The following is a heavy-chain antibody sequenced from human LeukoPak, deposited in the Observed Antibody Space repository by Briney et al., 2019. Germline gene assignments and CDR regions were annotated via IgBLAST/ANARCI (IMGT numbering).Heavy chain of an antibody. Sequence: PGGSLRLSCVASGFTFSYYGIHWVRQAPGKGQEWVAVIRYDGSNEYYAESVKGRFTISRDNSKNTLYLQMNSLRVEDTAAYYCAKIEGKYQLANIPDSWGQGTLVTVSS. CDR1: GFTFSYYG. CDR2: IRYDGSNE. V-gene: IGHV3-30*02. D-gene: IGHD2-2*01. CDR3: AKIEGKYQLANIPDS. J-gene: IGHJ4*02.